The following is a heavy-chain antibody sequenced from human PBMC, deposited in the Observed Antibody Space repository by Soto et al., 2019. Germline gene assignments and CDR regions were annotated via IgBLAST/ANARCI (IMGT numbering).Heavy chain of an antibody. CDR3: ARPLWRDDYNWGYFDL. V-gene: IGHV3-7*01. J-gene: IGHJ2*01. CDR2: IKQYGSEK. Sequence: GGSLRLSCAASGFPFSIYSMSWVRQAPGKGLEWVANIKQYGSEKYYVDSVKGRFTISRDNAKNSLYLQMNSLRAEDTAVYYCARPLWRDDYNWGYFDLWGRGTLVTVS. D-gene: IGHD4-4*01. CDR1: GFPFSIYS.